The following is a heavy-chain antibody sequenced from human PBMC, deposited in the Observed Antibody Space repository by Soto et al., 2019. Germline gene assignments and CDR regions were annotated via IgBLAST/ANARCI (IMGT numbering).Heavy chain of an antibody. J-gene: IGHJ6*03. CDR2: ISYDGSDK. D-gene: IGHD1-26*01. CDR1: GFTFSSYA. V-gene: IGHV3-30*04. CDR3: ARAPLGSYYYDSLDG. Sequence: GGSLRLSCAASGFTFSSYAMHWVRQAPGKGLEWVAVISYDGSDKYYADSVKGRFTISRDNSKNTLYLQMNSLRAVDTAVYSCARAPLGSYYYDSLDGWGKGPTVTVSS.